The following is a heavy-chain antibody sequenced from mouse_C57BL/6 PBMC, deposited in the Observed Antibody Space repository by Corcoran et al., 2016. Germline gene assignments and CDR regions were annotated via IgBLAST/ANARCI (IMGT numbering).Heavy chain of an antibody. CDR3: ARKEGTAEGSSRYWYVDV. CDR2: IYPGSGNT. V-gene: IGHV1-76*01. D-gene: IGHD1-1*01. J-gene: IGHJ1*03. CDR1: GYTFTDYY. Sequence: QVQLKQSGAELVRPGASVKLSCKASGYTFTDYYINWVKQRPGQGLEWIARIYPGSGNTYYNEKFKCKATLTAEKSSSTAYMQLSSLTSEDSAVYFCARKEGTAEGSSRYWYVDVWGTGTTVTVSS.